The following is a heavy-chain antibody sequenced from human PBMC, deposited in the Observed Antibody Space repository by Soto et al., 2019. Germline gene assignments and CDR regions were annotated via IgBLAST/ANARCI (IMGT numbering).Heavy chain of an antibody. D-gene: IGHD3-22*01. Sequence: PGGSLRLSCEVSGFNFRSYGMHWVRQAPGKGLEWVSNISSSSSTIYYADSVKGRFTISRDNAKNSLYLQMNSLRDEDTAVYYCARDPYYDSSGYWFDPWGQGTLVTVAS. CDR2: ISSSSSTI. CDR1: GFNFRSYG. J-gene: IGHJ5*02. V-gene: IGHV3-48*02. CDR3: ARDPYYDSSGYWFDP.